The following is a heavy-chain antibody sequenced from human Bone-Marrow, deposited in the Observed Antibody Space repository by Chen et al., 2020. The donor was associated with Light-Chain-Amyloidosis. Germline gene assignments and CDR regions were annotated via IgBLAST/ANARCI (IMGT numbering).Heavy chain of an antibody. CDR1: GFAFSSYA. D-gene: IGHD3-9*01. Sequence: EVQLVESGGGLLQRGGSLRLSCAASGFAFSSYAMSWVRQAPGKGLEWVSSISGRGSRRYYGDSGRGRLNISGDNSKNALFMKMNSLRAEDRAVYYCAKDISYDDILPVYTVDAFDIWGQGTMVTVSS. J-gene: IGHJ3*02. CDR2: ISGRGSRR. V-gene: IGHV3-23*04. CDR3: AKDISYDDILPVYTVDAFDI.